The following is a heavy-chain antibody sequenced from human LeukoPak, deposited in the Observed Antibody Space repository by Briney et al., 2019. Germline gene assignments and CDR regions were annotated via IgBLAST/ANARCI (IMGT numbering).Heavy chain of an antibody. J-gene: IGHJ3*02. V-gene: IGHV1-18*01. D-gene: IGHD4-17*01. CDR3: ARIYGDPYDAFDI. Sequence: ASVKVSCKASGYTFTSYDINWVRQATGQGLEWMGWISAYNGNTNYAQKLQGRVTMTTDTSTSTAYMELRSLRSDDTAVYYCARIYGDPYDAFDIWGQGTMVTVSS. CDR1: GYTFTSYD. CDR2: ISAYNGNT.